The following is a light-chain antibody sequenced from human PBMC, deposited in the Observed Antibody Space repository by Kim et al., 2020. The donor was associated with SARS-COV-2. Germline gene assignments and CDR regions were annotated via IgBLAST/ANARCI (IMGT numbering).Light chain of an antibody. V-gene: IGLV3-1*01. CDR2: QDE. CDR3: QVWDSSAEV. J-gene: IGLJ3*02. Sequence: SVSLGQAASITRSGGELAKKFVCWYQQKAGQSPVLVIYQDEKRPPGIPERFSASTSGNTATLIIRETQTMDEADYYCQVWDSSAEVFGGGTQLTVL. CDR1: ELAKKF.